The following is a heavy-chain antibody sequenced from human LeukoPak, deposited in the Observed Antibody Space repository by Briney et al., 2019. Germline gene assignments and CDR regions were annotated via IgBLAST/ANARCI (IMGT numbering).Heavy chain of an antibody. CDR3: ARANRIYCSITSRYLFDY. J-gene: IGHJ4*02. V-gene: IGHV4-59*01. CDR1: GGSISSDY. Sequence: SETLSLTCTVSGGSISSDYWNWIRQPPGKGLEWIGYIYYSGSANYNPSLKSRVTISLDTSKNQFSLKLSSVAAADTAFYYCARANRIYCSITSRYLFDYWGQGTLVTVSS. CDR2: IYYSGSA. D-gene: IGHD2-2*01.